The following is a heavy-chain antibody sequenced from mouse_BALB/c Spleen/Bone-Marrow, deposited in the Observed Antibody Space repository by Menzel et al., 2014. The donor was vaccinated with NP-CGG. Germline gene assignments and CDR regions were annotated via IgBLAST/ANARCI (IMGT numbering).Heavy chain of an antibody. D-gene: IGHD1-1*01. CDR2: IWSGGST. CDR1: GFSLTSYG. V-gene: IGHV2-2*02. CDR3: ARNLLLRRAMDY. Sequence: QVQLKESGPGLVQPSQSLSITCTVSGFSLTSYGVHWVRQSPGKGLEWLGVIWSGGSTDYNAAFISRLSISKDNSKSQVSFKMNSLQANDSAIYYCARNLLLRRAMDYWGQGTSVTVSS. J-gene: IGHJ4*01.